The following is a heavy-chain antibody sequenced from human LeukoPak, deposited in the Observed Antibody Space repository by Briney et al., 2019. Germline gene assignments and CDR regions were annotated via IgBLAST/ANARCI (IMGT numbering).Heavy chain of an antibody. CDR2: IYYSGST. V-gene: IGHV4-59*12. J-gene: IGHJ3*02. CDR3: ARDAVSNTIFGVVYAFDI. CDR1: GGSISSYY. D-gene: IGHD3-3*01. Sequence: SETLSLTCTVSGGSISSYYWSWIRQPPGKGLEWIGYIYYSGSTNYNPSLKSRVTISVDTSKNQFSLKLSSVTAADTAVYYCARDAVSNTIFGVVYAFDIWGQGTMVTVSS.